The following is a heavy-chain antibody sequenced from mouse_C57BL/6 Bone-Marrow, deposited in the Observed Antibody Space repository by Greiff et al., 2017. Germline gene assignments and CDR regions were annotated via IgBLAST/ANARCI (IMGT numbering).Heavy chain of an antibody. V-gene: IGHV5-6*02. CDR1: GFTFSSYG. CDR2: ISSGGSYT. J-gene: IGHJ3*01. Sequence: DVKLVESGGDLVKPGGSLKLSCAASGFTFSSYGMSWVRQTPDKRLEWVATISSGGSYTYYPDSVKGRFTISRDNAKNTLYLQMSSLKSEDTAMYYCARQWGAWFAYWGQGTLVTVSA. CDR3: ARQWGAWFAY.